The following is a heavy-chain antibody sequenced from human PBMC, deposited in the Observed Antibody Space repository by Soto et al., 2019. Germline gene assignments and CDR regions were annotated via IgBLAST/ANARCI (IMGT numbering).Heavy chain of an antibody. CDR1: GYIFSKYG. D-gene: IGHD6-19*01. Sequence: ASVKVSCKASGYIFSKYGVFWVRQAPGQRLEWMGWINAGSGNTKYAQNFQGRVTIFRDTSASTAYMELSSLRSEDTAVYYCARDPLHSSGWYVIDLWGQGTPVTVS. J-gene: IGHJ4*02. V-gene: IGHV1-3*01. CDR2: INAGSGNT. CDR3: ARDPLHSSGWYVIDL.